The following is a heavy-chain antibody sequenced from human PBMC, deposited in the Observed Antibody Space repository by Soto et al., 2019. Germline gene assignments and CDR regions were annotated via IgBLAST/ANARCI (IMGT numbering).Heavy chain of an antibody. CDR1: GGSFSSYY. CDR3: ARAYYGDYPYFDC. Sequence: SETLSLTCAVSGGSFSSYYWSWIRQPPGEGLEWIGSIYYSGSTNYNPSLKSRVTISIDTSRNHFSLKLSSVTAADTAVYFCARAYYGDYPYFDCWGQGTLVTVSS. V-gene: IGHV4-59*01. CDR2: IYYSGST. J-gene: IGHJ4*02. D-gene: IGHD4-17*01.